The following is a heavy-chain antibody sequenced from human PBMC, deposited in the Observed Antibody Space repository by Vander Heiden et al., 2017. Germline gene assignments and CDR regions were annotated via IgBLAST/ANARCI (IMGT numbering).Heavy chain of an antibody. V-gene: IGHV4-39*01. J-gene: IGHJ3*02. CDR2: IYYSGST. CDR1: GCSISSSNYY. D-gene: IGHD3-10*01. CDR3: ARHPLGVLLSTKRGNAFDI. Sequence: QLQLPESGPGLVTPSETLSLTCTVIGCSISSSNYYGGWIRQPPGKGLEWIGSIYYSGSTYYNPSLKSRVTISVDTSKNQFSLKLSSVTAADTAVYYCARHPLGVLLSTKRGNAFDIWGQGTMVTVSS.